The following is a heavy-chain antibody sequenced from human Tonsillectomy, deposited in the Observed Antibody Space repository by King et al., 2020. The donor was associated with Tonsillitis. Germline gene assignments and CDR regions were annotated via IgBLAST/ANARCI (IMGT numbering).Heavy chain of an antibody. D-gene: IGHD5-24*01. CDR3: ARDDANVEMATTYFDY. J-gene: IGHJ4*01. CDR1: GFTFSSYS. V-gene: IGHV3-21*01. CDR2: ISSSSSYI. Sequence: VQLVESGGGLVKPGGSLRLSCAASGFTFSSYSMNWVRQAPGKGLEWVSSISSSSSYIYYADSVKGRFTISRDNAKNSLYLQMNSLRAEDTAVYYCARDDANVEMATTYFDYWGHGTLVTVSS.